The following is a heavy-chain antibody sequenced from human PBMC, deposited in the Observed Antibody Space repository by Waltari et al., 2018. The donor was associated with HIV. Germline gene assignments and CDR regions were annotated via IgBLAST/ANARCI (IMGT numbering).Heavy chain of an antibody. D-gene: IGHD2-15*01. Sequence: EVQLVESGGGLVKPGGSLRLSCAASGFTFSSCSLNWVRQAPGKGLEWVSSISSSSSYIYYADSVKGRFTISRDNAKNSLYLQMNSLRAEDTAVYYCARTYHYYYYYGMDVWGQGTTVTVSS. J-gene: IGHJ6*02. CDR2: ISSSSSYI. V-gene: IGHV3-21*01. CDR3: ARTYHYYYYYGMDV. CDR1: GFTFSSCS.